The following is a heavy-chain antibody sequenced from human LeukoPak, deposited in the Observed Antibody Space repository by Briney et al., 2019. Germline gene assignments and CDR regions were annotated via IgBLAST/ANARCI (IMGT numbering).Heavy chain of an antibody. CDR2: ISGSGGST. CDR1: GFTFSSYA. CDR3: AKDAMIVVVITNFDY. V-gene: IGHV3-23*01. D-gene: IGHD3-22*01. Sequence: GGYLRLSCAASGFTFSSYAMSWVRQAPGKGLEWGSAISGSGGSTYYADSVKGRFTISRDNSKNTLYLQMNSLRAEDTAVYYCAKDAMIVVVITNFDYWGQGTLVTVSS. J-gene: IGHJ4*02.